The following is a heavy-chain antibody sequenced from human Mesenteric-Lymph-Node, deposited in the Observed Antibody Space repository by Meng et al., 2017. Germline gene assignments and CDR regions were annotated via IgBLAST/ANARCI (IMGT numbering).Heavy chain of an antibody. CDR2: INPNSGGT. CDR1: GYTFTGYY. CDR3: ARTGPGAIDSSGYYYGRGAFDI. D-gene: IGHD3-22*01. J-gene: IGHJ3*02. V-gene: IGHV1-2*06. Sequence: ASVKVSCKASGYTFTGYYMHWVRQAPGQGLEWMGRINPNSGGTNYAQKFQGRVTITADESTSTAYMELSSLRSEDTAVYYCARTGPGAIDSSGYYYGRGAFDIWGQGTMVTVSS.